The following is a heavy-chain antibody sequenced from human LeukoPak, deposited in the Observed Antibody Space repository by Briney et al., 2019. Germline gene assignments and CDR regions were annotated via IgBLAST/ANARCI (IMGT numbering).Heavy chain of an antibody. D-gene: IGHD2-2*01. J-gene: IGHJ4*02. CDR3: ETIVPAAIHY. Sequence: SETLSLTCAVYGGSFSGYYWSWIRQPPGKGLEWMWEINHSGSTNYNPSLKSRVTISVDTSKNQFSLKLSSVTAADTAVYYCETIVPAAIHYWGQGTLVTVSS. CDR2: INHSGST. CDR1: GGSFSGYY. V-gene: IGHV4-34*01.